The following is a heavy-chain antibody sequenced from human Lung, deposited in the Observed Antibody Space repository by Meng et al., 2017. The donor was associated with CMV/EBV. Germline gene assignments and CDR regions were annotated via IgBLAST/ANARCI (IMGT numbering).Heavy chain of an antibody. J-gene: IGHJ5*02. CDR2: IIPILGMA. Sequence: SXXVSXKASGGTFSSYAISWVRQAPGQGLEWMGGIIPILGMANYAQKFQGRVTITADKSTSTAYMELSSLRSEDTAVYYCASRTGTPKRGCNWFDPWGQGTXVTVSS. D-gene: IGHD1-7*01. CDR1: GGTFSSYA. V-gene: IGHV1-69*10. CDR3: ASRTGTPKRGCNWFDP.